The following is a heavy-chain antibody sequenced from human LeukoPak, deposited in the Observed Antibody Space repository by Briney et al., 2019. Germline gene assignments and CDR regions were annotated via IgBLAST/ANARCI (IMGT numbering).Heavy chain of an antibody. D-gene: IGHD3-22*01. CDR3: ARDFHDSSGPPRNFQH. J-gene: IGHJ1*01. CDR2: IIPIFGTA. Sequence: SVKVSCKASGGTFSSYAISWVRQAPGQGLEWMGGIIPIFGTANYAQKFQGRVTITADESTSTAYMELSSLRSEDTAVYYCARDFHDSSGPPRNFQHWGQGTLVTVSS. V-gene: IGHV1-69*01. CDR1: GGTFSSYA.